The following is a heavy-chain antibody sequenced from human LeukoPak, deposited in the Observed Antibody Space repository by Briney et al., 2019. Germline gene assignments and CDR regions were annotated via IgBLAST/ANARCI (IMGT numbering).Heavy chain of an antibody. CDR2: ISWNSGSI. Sequence: PGGSLRLSCAASGFTFDDYAMHWVRQAPGKGLEWVSGISWNSGSIGYADSVKGRFTISRDNAKNSLYLQVNSLRAEDTALYYCAKDIGFDSSGWYYFDYWGQGTLVTVSS. CDR3: AKDIGFDSSGWYYFDY. CDR1: GFTFDDYA. J-gene: IGHJ4*02. V-gene: IGHV3-9*01. D-gene: IGHD6-19*01.